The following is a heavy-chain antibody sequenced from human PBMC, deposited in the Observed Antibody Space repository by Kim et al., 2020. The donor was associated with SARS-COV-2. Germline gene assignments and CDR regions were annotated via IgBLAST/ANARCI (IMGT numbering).Heavy chain of an antibody. Sequence: GGSLRLSCAASGFTFSSYGMNWVRQAPGKGLEWVSVISYSGSNKYYAGSVKGRFTISRDNSKNTLYLQMSSLRAEDTAVYYCARDFDYGTYNGYYYYGM. D-gene: IGHD4-17*01. V-gene: IGHV3-30*03. J-gene: IGHJ6*01. CDR1: GFTFSSYG. CDR2: ISYSGSNK. CDR3: ARDFDYGTYNGYYYYGM.